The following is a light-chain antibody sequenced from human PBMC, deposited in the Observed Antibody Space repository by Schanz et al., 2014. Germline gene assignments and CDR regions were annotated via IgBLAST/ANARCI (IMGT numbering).Light chain of an antibody. Sequence: QSALTQPASVSGSPGQSITISCTGTSSDVGGYNYVSWYQHHPGKVPKLMIYDVSNRPSGVSNRFSGSKSGNTASLTISGLQAEDEADYYCSSYTSSSTITVLFGGGTKLTVL. J-gene: IGLJ2*01. CDR3: SSYTSSSTITVL. V-gene: IGLV2-14*03. CDR1: SSDVGGYNY. CDR2: DVS.